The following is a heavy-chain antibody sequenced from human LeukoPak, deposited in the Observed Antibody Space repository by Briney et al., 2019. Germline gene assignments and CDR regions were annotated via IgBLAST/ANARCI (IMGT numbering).Heavy chain of an antibody. D-gene: IGHD6-13*01. V-gene: IGHV4-31*03. CDR3: ARFSSSWYYYYYYGMDV. CDR1: GGSISSGGYY. J-gene: IGHJ6*02. Sequence: SETLSLTCTVSGGSISSGGYYWSWIRQHPGKGLEWIGYIYYSGSTYYNPSLKSRVTISVDTSKNQSSLKLSSVTAADTAVYYCARFSSSWYYYYYYGMDVWGQGTTVTVSS. CDR2: IYYSGST.